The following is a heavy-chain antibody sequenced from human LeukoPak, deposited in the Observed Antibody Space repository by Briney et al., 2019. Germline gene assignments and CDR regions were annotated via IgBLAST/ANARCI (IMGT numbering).Heavy chain of an antibody. D-gene: IGHD2-15*01. CDR1: IYTFSNYD. V-gene: IGHV1-18*01. CDR2: ISAYNGNT. J-gene: IGHJ5*02. CDR3: ARVGVSPIEDWFDP. Sequence: GASVKVSCKASIYTFSNYDISWARLAPGQGLEWMGWISAYNGNTNYAQKLQGRVTMTTDTSTSTAYMELRSLRSDDTAVYYCARVGVSPIEDWFDPWGQGTLVTVSS.